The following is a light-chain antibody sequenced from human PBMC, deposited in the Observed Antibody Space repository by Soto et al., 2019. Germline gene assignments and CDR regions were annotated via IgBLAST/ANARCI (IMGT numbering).Light chain of an antibody. Sequence: DIQMTQSPSSLSASVGDRVSITCRASQSISNFLNWYQHKPGKAPRLLIYASSILESGVPSRFSGSGSGTDFTLTISSLQPEDSATYYCQQSYSTPRAFGQGTKVELK. CDR1: QSISNF. CDR2: ASS. J-gene: IGKJ1*01. V-gene: IGKV1-39*01. CDR3: QQSYSTPRA.